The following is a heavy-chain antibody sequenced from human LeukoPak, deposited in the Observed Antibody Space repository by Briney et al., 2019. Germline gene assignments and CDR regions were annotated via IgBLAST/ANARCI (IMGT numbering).Heavy chain of an antibody. V-gene: IGHV3-21*01. CDR2: ISSSSSYI. J-gene: IGHJ4*02. D-gene: IGHD3-22*01. CDR3: TRDGEYYDRSGPCDY. CDR1: GFTFCSYS. Sequence: GGSLRLSCAASGFTFCSYSMNWVREAAGTGLRWVSSISSSSSYIYYADSVKGRFTIPRANAKNSLYLQMNSLRAEAKAVYYCTRDGEYYDRSGPCDYWGQGTLVTVSS.